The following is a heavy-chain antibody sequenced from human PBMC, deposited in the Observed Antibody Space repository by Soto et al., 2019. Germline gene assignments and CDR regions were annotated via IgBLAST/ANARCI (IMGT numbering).Heavy chain of an antibody. J-gene: IGHJ4*02. CDR3: ARDGYPGYFDY. CDR2: IWYDGSNK. CDR1: GFTFSSYG. V-gene: IGHV3-33*01. D-gene: IGHD1-1*01. Sequence: GGSLRLSCAASGFTFSSYGMHWVRQAPGKGLEWVAVIWYDGSNKYYADSVKGRFTISRDNSKNTLYLQMNSLRAEDTAVYYCARDGYPGYFDYWGQGTLVTVSS.